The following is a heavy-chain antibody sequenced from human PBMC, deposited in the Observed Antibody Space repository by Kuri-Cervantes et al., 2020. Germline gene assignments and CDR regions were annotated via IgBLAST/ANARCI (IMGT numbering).Heavy chain of an antibody. CDR1: GYTFTSYG. J-gene: IGHJ4*02. D-gene: IGHD1-26*01. CDR3: AILVGATTLGY. Sequence: ASVKVSCKASGYTFTSYGISWVRQAPGQGLEWMGWISAYNGNTNYVQKLQDRVTMTTDTSTSTAYMELRSLRSDDTAVYYCAILVGATTLGYWGQGTLVTVSS. CDR2: ISAYNGNT. V-gene: IGHV1-18*01.